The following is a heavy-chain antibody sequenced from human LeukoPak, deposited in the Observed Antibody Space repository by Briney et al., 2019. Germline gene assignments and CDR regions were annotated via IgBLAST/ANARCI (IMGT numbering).Heavy chain of an antibody. D-gene: IGHD5-24*01. CDR2: IYYSGST. J-gene: IGHJ4*02. CDR3: ARGGGDVYNVFDY. V-gene: IGHV4-31*03. Sequence: PSETLSLTCTASGGSISSGGYYWSWIRQHPGKGLEWIGYIYYSGSTYYNPSLKSRVTISVDTSKNQFSLKLSSVSAADTAVYYCARGGGDVYNVFDYWGQGTLVTVSS. CDR1: GGSISSGGYY.